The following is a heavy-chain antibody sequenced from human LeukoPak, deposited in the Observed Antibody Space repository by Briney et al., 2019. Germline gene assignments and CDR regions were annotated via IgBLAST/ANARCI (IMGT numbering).Heavy chain of an antibody. CDR3: ARVAYSYGSPPFDY. J-gene: IGHJ4*02. CDR2: INPSGGST. V-gene: IGHV1-46*01. Sequence: GASVKVSCKASGYAFIGNYIHWVRQAPGQGLEWMGIINPSGGSTSYAQKFQGRVTMTRDTSTSTVYMELSSLRSEDTAVYYCARVAYSYGSPPFDYWGQGTLVTVSS. CDR1: GYAFIGNY. D-gene: IGHD5-18*01.